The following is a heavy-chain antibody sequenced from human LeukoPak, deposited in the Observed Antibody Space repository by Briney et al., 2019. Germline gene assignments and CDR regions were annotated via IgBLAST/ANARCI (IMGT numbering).Heavy chain of an antibody. J-gene: IGHJ3*02. Sequence: SETLSLTCTVSGGSISSSSYYWGWIRQPPGKGLEWIGSIYYSGSTYYNPSLKSRVTISVDTSKNQFSLKLSSVTAADTAVYYCARFLEWLFDGNAFGIWGQGTMVTVSS. CDR1: GGSISSSSYY. D-gene: IGHD3-3*01. CDR2: IYYSGST. V-gene: IGHV4-39*07. CDR3: ARFLEWLFDGNAFGI.